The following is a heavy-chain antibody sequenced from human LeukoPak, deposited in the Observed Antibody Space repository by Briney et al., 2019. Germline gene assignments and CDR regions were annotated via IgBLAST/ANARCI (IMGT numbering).Heavy chain of an antibody. V-gene: IGHV3-74*01. CDR3: AKDSGYDYGRGLGGHFDY. J-gene: IGHJ4*02. CDR1: GFTFSSYW. D-gene: IGHD5-18*01. Sequence: PGGSLRLSCAASGFTFSSYWMHWVRQAPGKGLVWVSRINSDGSSTRYADSVKGRFTISRDNAKNSLYLQMNSLRAEDMALYYCAKDSGYDYGRGLGGHFDYWGQGTLVTVSS. CDR2: INSDGSST.